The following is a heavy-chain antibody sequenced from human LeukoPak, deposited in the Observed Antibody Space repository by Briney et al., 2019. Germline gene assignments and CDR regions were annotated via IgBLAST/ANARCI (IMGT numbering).Heavy chain of an antibody. Sequence: ETLSLTCTVSGYSISSGYHWGWTRQPPGKGLEWVSSIFPSGGEIHYADSVRGRFTISRDNSKNTLYLQMNSLRAEDTAVYYCAKDLYYYDSSGYYSPDDYWGQGTLVTVSS. CDR3: AKDLYYYDSSGYYSPDDY. V-gene: IGHV3-23*01. CDR2: IFPSGGEI. J-gene: IGHJ4*02. D-gene: IGHD3-22*01. CDR1: GYSISSGYH.